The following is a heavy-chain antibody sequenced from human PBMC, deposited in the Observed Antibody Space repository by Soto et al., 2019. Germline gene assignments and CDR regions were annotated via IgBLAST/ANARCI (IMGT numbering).Heavy chain of an antibody. CDR2: IYSRGDT. D-gene: IGHD1-7*01. Sequence: PSETLSLTCSVSGGSMRSYYWNWLRQPAGKGLEWIGRIYSRGDTNYNPSVKSRVTMSVDTSKNQFSLKLTSVTAADTAVYYCEGESGENWSYEAYWGQGTLVTVYS. CDR3: EGESGENWSYEAY. V-gene: IGHV4-4*07. J-gene: IGHJ4*02. CDR1: GGSMRSYY.